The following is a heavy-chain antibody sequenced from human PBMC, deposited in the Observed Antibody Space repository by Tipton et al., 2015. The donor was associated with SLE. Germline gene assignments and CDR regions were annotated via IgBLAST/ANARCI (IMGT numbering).Heavy chain of an antibody. CDR3: VRGGLPLSFDI. Sequence: TLSLTYAVYGGSFSGYFWNWIRQPPGKGLEWIGEINHSGSTNYNPSLKSRVSISEDTSNNQFSLKLSSVTAADTAVYYCVRGGLPLSFDIWGEGTKVTVSS. J-gene: IGHJ3*02. CDR1: GGSFSGYF. D-gene: IGHD2-15*01. V-gene: IGHV4-34*01. CDR2: INHSGST.